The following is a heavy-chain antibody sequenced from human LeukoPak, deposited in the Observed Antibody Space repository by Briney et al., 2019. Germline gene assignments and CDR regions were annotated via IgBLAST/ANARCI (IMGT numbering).Heavy chain of an antibody. CDR3: AKTYSSSRAHYYYYYYMDV. CDR1: GLTVSRNY. V-gene: IGHV3-23*01. Sequence: PGGSLRLSCAASGLTVSRNYMSWVRQAPGKGLEWVSAISGSGGSPYYADSVKGRFTISRDSSKNTLYLQMNSLRAEDTAVYYCAKTYSSSRAHYYYYYYMDVWGKGTTVTISS. D-gene: IGHD6-13*01. J-gene: IGHJ6*03. CDR2: ISGSGGSP.